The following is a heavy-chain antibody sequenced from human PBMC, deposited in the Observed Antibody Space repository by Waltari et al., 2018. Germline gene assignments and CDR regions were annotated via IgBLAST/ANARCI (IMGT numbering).Heavy chain of an antibody. CDR1: GFTFSSYA. V-gene: IGHV3-23*01. D-gene: IGHD6-13*01. Sequence: EVQLLESGGGLVQPGGSLRLSCAASGFTFSSYAMSWVRQAPGRGLEWVSAISGSGGSTYYADSVKGRFTISRDNSKNTLYLQMNSLRAEDTAVYYCAKDPSSSWSYYYYGMDVWGQGTTVTVSS. CDR2: ISGSGGST. CDR3: AKDPSSSWSYYYYGMDV. J-gene: IGHJ6*02.